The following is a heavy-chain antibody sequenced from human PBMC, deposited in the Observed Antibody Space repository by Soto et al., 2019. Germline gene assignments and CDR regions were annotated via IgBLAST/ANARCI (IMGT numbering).Heavy chain of an antibody. CDR2: ISYDGSNK. D-gene: IGHD3-10*01. J-gene: IGHJ6*02. CDR3: ARDHIFQGPGDSGTTILSSGYYYYGMDV. Sequence: GGSLRLSCAASGFTFSSYAMHWVRQAPGKGLEWVAVISYDGSNKYYADSVKGRFTISRDNSKNTLYLQMNSLRAEDTAVYYCARDHIFQGPGDSGTTILSSGYYYYGMDVWGQGTTVTVSS. V-gene: IGHV3-30-3*01. CDR1: GFTFSSYA.